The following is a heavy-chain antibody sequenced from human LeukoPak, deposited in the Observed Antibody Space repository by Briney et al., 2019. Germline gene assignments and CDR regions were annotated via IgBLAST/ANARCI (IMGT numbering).Heavy chain of an antibody. CDR3: ARGDITMVRGVITNDAFDI. J-gene: IGHJ3*02. V-gene: IGHV4-39*07. CDR1: GGSISSSSYY. CDR2: IYYSGST. Sequence: SETLSLTCTVSGGSISSSSYYWGWIRQLPGKGLEWIGSIYYSGSTYYNPSLKSRVTISVDTSKNQFSLKLSSVTAADTAVYYCARGDITMVRGVITNDAFDIWGQGTMVTVSS. D-gene: IGHD3-10*01.